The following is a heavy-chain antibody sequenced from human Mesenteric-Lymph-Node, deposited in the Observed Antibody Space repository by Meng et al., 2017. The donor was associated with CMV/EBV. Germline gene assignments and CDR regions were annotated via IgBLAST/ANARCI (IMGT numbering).Heavy chain of an antibody. V-gene: IGHV1-2*06. CDR3: ARDNVNPEGFDP. Sequence: VQMVQSRAGVGMPGASVTVSCKASGYTFTDVYIHWVRQAPGKGLEWMGRINPNSGVSNSAQNFPGRVTMTRDTSISTAYMELGRMTSDDTAVYYCARDNVNPEGFDPWGQGTLVTVAS. CDR2: INPNSGVS. D-gene: IGHD2/OR15-2a*01. CDR1: GYTFTDVY. J-gene: IGHJ5*01.